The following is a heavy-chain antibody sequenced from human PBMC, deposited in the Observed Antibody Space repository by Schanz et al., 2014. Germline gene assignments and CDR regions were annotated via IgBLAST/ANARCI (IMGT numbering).Heavy chain of an antibody. Sequence: QLVQSGSEFRKPGASVKVSCKASGYIFSSYAIHWVRQAPGQGLEWMGWINPSSGGTNYAQKFQGRVTMTRDTSISTAYMELNRLRSDDTAVYYCARDSHRRVAGPGYWGQGTLVTVSS. V-gene: IGHV1-2*02. CDR3: ARDSHRRVAGPGY. CDR1: GYIFSSYA. J-gene: IGHJ4*02. CDR2: INPSSGGT.